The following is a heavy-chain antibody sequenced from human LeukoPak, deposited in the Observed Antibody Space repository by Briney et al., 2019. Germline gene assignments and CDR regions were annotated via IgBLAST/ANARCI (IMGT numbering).Heavy chain of an antibody. J-gene: IGHJ3*02. CDR3: ARPRSYYHDSSGSGGNAFDI. Sequence: GGSLRLSCAASGFTFSSYGMHWVRQAPGKGLEWVAVIWYDGSNKYYADSVKGRFTISRDNSKNTLYLQMNSLRAEDTAVYYCARPRSYYHDSSGSGGNAFDIWGQGTMVTVSS. CDR2: IWYDGSNK. CDR1: GFTFSSYG. V-gene: IGHV3-33*01. D-gene: IGHD3-22*01.